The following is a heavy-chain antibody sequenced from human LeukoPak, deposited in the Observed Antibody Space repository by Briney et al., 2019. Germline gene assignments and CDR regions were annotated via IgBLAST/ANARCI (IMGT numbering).Heavy chain of an antibody. CDR3: ARDRVQLPYYDFWSGYPYYYYGMDV. CDR1: GFTFSSYS. J-gene: IGHJ6*02. CDR2: ISSSSSTI. V-gene: IGHV3-48*04. D-gene: IGHD3-3*01. Sequence: PGGSLRLSCAASGFTFSSYSMNWVRQAPGKGLEWVSYISSSSSTIYYADSVKGRFTISRDNAKNSLYLQMNSLRAEDTAVYYCARDRVQLPYYDFWSGYPYYYYGMDVWGQGTTVTVSS.